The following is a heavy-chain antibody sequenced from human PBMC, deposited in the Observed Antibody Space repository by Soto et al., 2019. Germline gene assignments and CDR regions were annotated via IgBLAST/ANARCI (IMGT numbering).Heavy chain of an antibody. J-gene: IGHJ5*02. Sequence: SETLSLTCTVSGGSISSSSYYWGWIRQPPGKGLEWIGSIYYSGSTYYNPSLKSRVTITVDTSKNQFSLKLSSVTAADTAVYYCASYDSSGYEFDPWGQGTLVTVSS. CDR1: GGSISSSSYY. V-gene: IGHV4-39*01. CDR3: ASYDSSGYEFDP. D-gene: IGHD3-22*01. CDR2: IYYSGST.